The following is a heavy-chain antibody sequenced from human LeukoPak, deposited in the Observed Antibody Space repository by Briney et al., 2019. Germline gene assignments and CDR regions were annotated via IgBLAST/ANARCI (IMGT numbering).Heavy chain of an antibody. J-gene: IGHJ6*02. V-gene: IGHV1-69*13. CDR2: IIPIFGTA. CDR1: GGTFSSYA. D-gene: IGHD5-18*01. Sequence: GASVKVSCKASGGTFSSYAISWVRQAPGQGLEWMGGIIPIFGTANYAQKFQGRVTITADESTGTAYMELSSLRSEDTAVYYCASDTAMVDYYYYYGMDVWGQGTTVTVSS. CDR3: ASDTAMVDYYYYYGMDV.